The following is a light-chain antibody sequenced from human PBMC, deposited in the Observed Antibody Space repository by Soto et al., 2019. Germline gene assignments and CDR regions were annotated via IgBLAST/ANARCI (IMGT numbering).Light chain of an antibody. CDR2: DVS. J-gene: IGLJ1*01. Sequence: HSALTQAASVFGGPGQSIPISLPGNNSDVLGYAYVSWSQPHPCEAPKLIIEDVSNRPSGVSNRFSGSKSGYTASLTISGLQAEDEADYYWGSHTSTSTPPYVFGPGTKVTV. CDR3: GSHTSTSTPPYV. V-gene: IGLV2-14*03. CDR1: NSDVLGYAY.